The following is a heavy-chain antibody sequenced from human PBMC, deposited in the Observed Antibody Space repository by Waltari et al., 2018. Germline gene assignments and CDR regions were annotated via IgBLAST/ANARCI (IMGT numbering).Heavy chain of an antibody. CDR2: IVSGGSST. J-gene: IGHJ6*03. V-gene: IGHV3-23*03. Sequence: EVQLLESGGGLVQPGGSLRLSCAASGFTFSSYAMSWVRQAPGQGLEWVSVIVSGGSSTYYADSVKGRFTISRDNSKNTLYLQMNSLRAEDTAVYYCAKDGEQQLVRDYYYYMDVWGKGTTVTVSS. CDR1: GFTFSSYA. CDR3: AKDGEQQLVRDYYYYMDV. D-gene: IGHD6-13*01.